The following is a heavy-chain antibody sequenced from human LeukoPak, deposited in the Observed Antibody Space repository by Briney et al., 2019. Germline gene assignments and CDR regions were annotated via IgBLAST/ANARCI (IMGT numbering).Heavy chain of an antibody. CDR3: ARERSTMVRGVIGGNWFDP. V-gene: IGHV1-8*01. CDR1: GYTFTSYD. D-gene: IGHD3-10*01. CDR2: MNPNSGNT. Sequence: ASVKVSCKASGYTFTSYDINWVRQATGQGLEWMGWMNPNSGNTGYAQKFQGRGTMTRNTSISTAYMELSSLRSEDTAVYYCARERSTMVRGVIGGNWFDPWGQGTLVTVSS. J-gene: IGHJ5*02.